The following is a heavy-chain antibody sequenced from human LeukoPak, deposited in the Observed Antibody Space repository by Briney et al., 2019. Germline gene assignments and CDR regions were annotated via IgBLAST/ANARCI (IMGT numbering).Heavy chain of an antibody. J-gene: IGHJ6*02. V-gene: IGHV1-8*02. Sequence: ASVKVSCKASGYTFTSYGIGWVRQAPGQGLEWGGWMNPNSGNTGYAQKFQGRFTLTRETFISTPYMELSRLRSDDTAVYYCVRAMAPLDPFNYQYAMDVWGQGTMVTVSS. CDR1: GYTFTSYG. CDR2: MNPNSGNT. D-gene: IGHD5-24*01. CDR3: VRAMAPLDPFNYQYAMDV.